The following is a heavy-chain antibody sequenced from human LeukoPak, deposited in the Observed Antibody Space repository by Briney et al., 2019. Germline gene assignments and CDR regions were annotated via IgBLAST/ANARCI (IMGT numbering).Heavy chain of an antibody. CDR1: GGSISSSSYY. CDR3: ARRVGGDHVFEI. Sequence: SETLSLTCTVSGGSISSSSYYWGWIRQPPGKGLEWIGSIYYSGSTYYNPSLKSRVTISVDTSRNQFTLKLSSVTAADTAVYYCARRVGGDHVFEIWGQGTMVTVSS. D-gene: IGHD4-17*01. CDR2: IYYSGST. J-gene: IGHJ3*02. V-gene: IGHV4-39*01.